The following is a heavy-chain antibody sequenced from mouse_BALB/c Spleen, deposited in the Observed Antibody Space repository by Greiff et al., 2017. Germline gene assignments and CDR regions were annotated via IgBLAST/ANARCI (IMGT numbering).Heavy chain of an antibody. J-gene: IGHJ4*01. Sequence: LKESGGGLVQPGGSLKLSCAASGFTFSSYTMSWVRQTPEKRLEWVAYISNGGGSTYYPDTVKGRFTISRDNAKNTLYLQMSSLKSEDTAMYYCARQEYGNYLYAMDYWGQGTSVTVSS. CDR3: ARQEYGNYLYAMDY. V-gene: IGHV5-12-2*01. D-gene: IGHD2-10*02. CDR1: GFTFSSYT. CDR2: ISNGGGST.